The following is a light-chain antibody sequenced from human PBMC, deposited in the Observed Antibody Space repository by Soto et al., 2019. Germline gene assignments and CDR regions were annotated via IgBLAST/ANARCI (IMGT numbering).Light chain of an antibody. J-gene: IGKJ5*01. CDR2: GPS. CDR3: QQRGSWSTT. V-gene: IGKV3-20*01. CDR1: QSITYDY. Sequence: THSPGTLSFSPRETPTPSCTASQSITYDYLAWYQQKPGQAPRLLIFGPSTRASGIPDRFSGGGSGTDFTLTISSLEPEDFAVYFCQQRGSWSTTFGQGTQLEIK.